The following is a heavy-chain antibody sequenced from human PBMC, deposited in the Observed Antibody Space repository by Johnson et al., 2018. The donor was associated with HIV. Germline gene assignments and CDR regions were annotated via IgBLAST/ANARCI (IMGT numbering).Heavy chain of an antibody. D-gene: IGHD6-6*01. CDR1: GFNFDDFD. V-gene: IGHV3-20*04. CDR3: ARAHVSSSSSIDAFDI. Sequence: EVQLVESGGGVIRPGGSLRLSCVGSGFNFDDFDMSWVRQVPGRGLEWVSGINWNGGSTAYGDSVKGRFTISRDNAKNSLYLQMNSLRAEDTAVYYCARAHVSSSSSIDAFDIWGQGTMVTVSS. CDR2: INWNGGST. J-gene: IGHJ3*02.